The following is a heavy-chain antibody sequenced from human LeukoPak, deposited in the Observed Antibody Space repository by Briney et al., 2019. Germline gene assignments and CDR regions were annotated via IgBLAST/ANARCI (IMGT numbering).Heavy chain of an antibody. V-gene: IGHV1-69*04. CDR3: ARVRVTMIVVVPSVGYGMDV. J-gene: IGHJ6*02. D-gene: IGHD3-22*01. Sequence: ASVKVSCKASGGTFSSYAISWVRQAPGQGLEWMGRIIPILGIANYAQKFQGRVTITADKSTSTAYMELSSLRSEDTAVYYCARVRVTMIVVVPSVGYGMDVWGQGTTVTVSS. CDR1: GGTFSSYA. CDR2: IIPILGIA.